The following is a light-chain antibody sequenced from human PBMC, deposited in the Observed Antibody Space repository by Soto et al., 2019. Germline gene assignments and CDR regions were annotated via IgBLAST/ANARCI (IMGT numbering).Light chain of an antibody. Sequence: EIVMTQSPATLSVSPGDRATLSCRASQSVSSSLAWYQQIPGQAPRLLIYDASTRATGITARFGGSGSGTEFTLTISSLQSEDFAVYYCQQYNNSSPLTFGGGTKVELK. CDR1: QSVSSS. CDR3: QQYNNSSPLT. J-gene: IGKJ4*01. CDR2: DAS. V-gene: IGKV3-15*01.